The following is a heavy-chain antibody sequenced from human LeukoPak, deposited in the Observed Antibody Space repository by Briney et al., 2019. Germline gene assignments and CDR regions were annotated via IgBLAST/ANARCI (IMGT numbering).Heavy chain of an antibody. J-gene: IGHJ5*02. CDR2: INHSGST. CDR3: ARGRYYGSGSYYNLDWFDP. V-gene: IGHV4-34*01. D-gene: IGHD3-10*01. CDR1: GGSFSGYY. Sequence: SETLSLTCAVYGGSFSGYYWSWIRQPPGKGLEWIGEINHSGSTNYNPSLKSRVTISVDTSKNQFSLKLSSVTAADTAVYYCARGRYYGSGSYYNLDWFDPWGQGTLVTVSS.